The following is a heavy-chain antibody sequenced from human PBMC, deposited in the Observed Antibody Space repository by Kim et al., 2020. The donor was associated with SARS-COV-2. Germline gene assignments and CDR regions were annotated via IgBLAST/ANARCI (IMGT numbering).Heavy chain of an antibody. CDR3: ARADYYDSTGAFDI. V-gene: IGHV4-38-2*02. CDR2: IYHSGST. CDR1: GYSISSGYY. Sequence: SETLSLTCTVSGYSISSGYYWGWIRQPPGKGLAWIGSIYHSGSTYYNPSLKSRVTISVDTSKNQFSLKLSSVTAADTAVYYCARADYYDSTGAFDIWGQGTMVTVSS. D-gene: IGHD3-22*01. J-gene: IGHJ3*02.